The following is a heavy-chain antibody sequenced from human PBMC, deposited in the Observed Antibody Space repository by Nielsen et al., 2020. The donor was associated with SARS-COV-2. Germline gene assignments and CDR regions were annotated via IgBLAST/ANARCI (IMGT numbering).Heavy chain of an antibody. J-gene: IGHJ6*02. V-gene: IGHV3-30*03. CDR3: ARGRNTYAYEHQFYYGMDV. CDR1: GFTFNNYG. Sequence: GGSLRLSCAASGFTFNNYGFHWVRQAPGKGLEWVASISYEGSKKYYGDYLKGRFTISRDNAKNSLDLQMNSLRAEDTAVYYCARGRNTYAYEHQFYYGMDVWGQGTTVIVSS. D-gene: IGHD3-16*01. CDR2: ISYEGSKK.